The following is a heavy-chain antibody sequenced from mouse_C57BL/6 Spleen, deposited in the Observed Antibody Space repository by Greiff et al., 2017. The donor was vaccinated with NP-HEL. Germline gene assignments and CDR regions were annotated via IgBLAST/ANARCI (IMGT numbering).Heavy chain of an antibody. Sequence: VPLHPPGAALVLPFPSVPLSFHSSVYPFTRYWMHLVPPRPGQGLEWIGEIDPSDSYTNYNQKFKGKSTLTVDKSSSTAYMQLSSLTSEDSAVYYCARGGYDRKWFAYWGQGTLVTVSA. V-gene: IGHV1-69*01. CDR2: IDPSDSYT. J-gene: IGHJ3*01. CDR3: ARGGYDRKWFAY. D-gene: IGHD2-2*01. CDR1: VYPFTRYW.